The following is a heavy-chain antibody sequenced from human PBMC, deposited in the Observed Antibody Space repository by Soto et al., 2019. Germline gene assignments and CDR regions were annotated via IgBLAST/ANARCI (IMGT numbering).Heavy chain of an antibody. CDR3: AAIDSPDSSGWYGYYYGMDV. CDR1: GFTFTSSA. D-gene: IGHD6-19*01. CDR2: IVVGSGNT. V-gene: IGHV1-58*02. Sequence: GASVKVSCKASGFTFTSSAMQWVRQARGQRLEWIGWIVVGSGNTNYAQKFQERVTITRDMSTSTAYMELSSLRSEDTAVYYCAAIDSPDSSGWYGYYYGMDVWGQGATVTVSS. J-gene: IGHJ6*02.